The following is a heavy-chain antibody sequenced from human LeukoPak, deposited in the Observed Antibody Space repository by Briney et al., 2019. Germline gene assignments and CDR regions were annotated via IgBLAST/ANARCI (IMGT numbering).Heavy chain of an antibody. CDR2: LGSSIRYV. J-gene: IGHJ4*02. CDR3: ARDPRIATAGYYFDS. CDR1: GFSISIYN. D-gene: IGHD6-13*01. V-gene: IGHV3-21*01. Sequence: KPGGSLRLSCAASGFSISIYNMNWVRQAPGKGLEWVSLLGSSIRYVKYADSVKGRFTISRDDAKNSLYLQMNSLRVEDTAVYYCARDPRIATAGYYFDSWGQGVLVTVSS.